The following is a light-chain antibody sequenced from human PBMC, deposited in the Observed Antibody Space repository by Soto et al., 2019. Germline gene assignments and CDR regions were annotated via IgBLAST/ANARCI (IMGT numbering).Light chain of an antibody. Sequence: EIVLTQSPGTLSLSPGDRATLSCRASQSVSSTFLAWYQQKPGQAPRLLIYAASSRATGVPDRFGGSGSGTDFPLTISRLDPEDFAVYYCHQYVSSPHPFGQGTNLEIK. J-gene: IGKJ2*01. CDR1: QSVSSTF. CDR2: AAS. V-gene: IGKV3-20*01. CDR3: HQYVSSPHP.